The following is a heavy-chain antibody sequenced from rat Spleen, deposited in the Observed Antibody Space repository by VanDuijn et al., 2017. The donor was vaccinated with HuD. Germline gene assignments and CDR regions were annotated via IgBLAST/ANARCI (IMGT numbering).Heavy chain of an antibody. CDR2: ISTGGSST. CDR1: GFTFSDYY. Sequence: EVQLVESDGGLVQPGRSLKLSCAASGFTFSDYYMAWVRQAPTKGLEWVASISTGGSSTFYRDSVKGRFTISRDNAKSTLYLQMDSLRSEDTATYYCARSVFDYWGQGVMVTVSS. CDR3: ARSVFDY. J-gene: IGHJ2*01. V-gene: IGHV5-25*01.